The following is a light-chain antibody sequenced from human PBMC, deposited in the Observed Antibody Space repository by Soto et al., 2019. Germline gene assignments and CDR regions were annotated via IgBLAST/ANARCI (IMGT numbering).Light chain of an antibody. CDR2: DAS. CDR3: QQRSNWPPFT. V-gene: IGKV3-11*01. J-gene: IGKJ3*01. Sequence: EIVLTQSPATLSLSPCERSTLSFRASQSVSSYLAWYQQKPGQAPRLLIYDASNRATGIPARFSGSGSGTDFTLTISSLEPEDFAVYYCQQRSNWPPFTFGPGTKVDIK. CDR1: QSVSSY.